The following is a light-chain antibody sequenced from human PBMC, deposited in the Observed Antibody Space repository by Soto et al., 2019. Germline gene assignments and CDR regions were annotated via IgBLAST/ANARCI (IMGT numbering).Light chain of an antibody. CDR2: GAS. J-gene: IGKJ4*01. CDR1: QSVSSNY. V-gene: IGKV3-20*01. CDR3: QQYGSSPLT. Sequence: EIMMTQSPATLSLSPGERATLSCRASQSVSSNYLAWYQQKPGQAPRLLIYGASDRATGIPDRFSGSGSGTDFTLTISRLEPEDFAVYYCQQYGSSPLTFGGGTKVDIK.